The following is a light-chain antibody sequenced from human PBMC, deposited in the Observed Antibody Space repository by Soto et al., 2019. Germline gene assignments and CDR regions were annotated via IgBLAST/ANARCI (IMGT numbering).Light chain of an antibody. CDR3: QHRDT. Sequence: DIQLTQSPSFLSASVGDRVTITCRASQGISSYLAWYQKKPGKAPKLLIYAASTLQSGVPSRFSGSGSGTEFTLTISSLQPEDFANYYCQHRDTFGPGTKVDIK. V-gene: IGKV1-9*01. CDR1: QGISSY. CDR2: AAS. J-gene: IGKJ3*01.